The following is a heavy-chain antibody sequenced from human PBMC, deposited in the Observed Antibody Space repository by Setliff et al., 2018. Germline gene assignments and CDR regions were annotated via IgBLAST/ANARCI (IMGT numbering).Heavy chain of an antibody. CDR3: ARVQWEIAVKFHYNRMDV. Sequence: SVKVPCKASGGTFSNFAISWVRQAPGQGFEWLGGIIPMFRTPEYAQKFQGRVTISADEPRTAVYMELSSLRFDDTAVYYCARVQWEIAVKFHYNRMDVWGEGTQVTVPQ. D-gene: IGHD1-26*01. V-gene: IGHV1-69*13. CDR1: GGTFSNFA. CDR2: IIPMFRTP. J-gene: IGHJ6*04.